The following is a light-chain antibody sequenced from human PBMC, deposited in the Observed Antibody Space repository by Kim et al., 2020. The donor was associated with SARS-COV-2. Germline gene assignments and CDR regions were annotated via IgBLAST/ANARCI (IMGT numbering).Light chain of an antibody. CDR2: DAS. CDR1: QSVSSY. J-gene: IGKJ2*01. CDR3: QQRTNWPRYT. Sequence: EIVLTQSPATLSLSPGERATLSCRASQSVSSYLAWYQQKPGQAPRLLIYDASNRATGIPARFSGSGSGTDFTLTISSLEPEDFAVFYCQQRTNWPRYTFGQGKKLE. V-gene: IGKV3-11*01.